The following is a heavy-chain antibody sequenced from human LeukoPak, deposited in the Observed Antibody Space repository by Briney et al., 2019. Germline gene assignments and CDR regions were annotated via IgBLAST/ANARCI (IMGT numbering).Heavy chain of an antibody. CDR1: GGSISSSSYY. D-gene: IGHD3-10*01. V-gene: IGHV4-39*07. CDR3: ARDPPEKLLWFGESSGEI. CDR2: IYYSGST. J-gene: IGHJ3*02. Sequence: SETLSLTCTVSGGSISSSSYYWGWIRQPPGKGLEWIGSIYYSGSTYYNPSLRSRVTISVDTSKNQFSLKLSSVTAADTAVYYWARDPPEKLLWFGESSGEIWGKGTMVTVS.